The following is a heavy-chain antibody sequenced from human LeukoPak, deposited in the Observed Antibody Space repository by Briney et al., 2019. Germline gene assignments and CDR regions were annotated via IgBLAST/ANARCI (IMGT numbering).Heavy chain of an antibody. CDR3: ASRRAYCGGDCYIH. CDR1: GYTFTSYG. CDR2: ISAYNGNT. V-gene: IGHV1-18*01. Sequence: ASVKVSCKASGYTFTSYGISWLRQAPGQGLEWMGWISAYNGNTNYAQKLQGRVTMTTDTSTSTAYMELRSLRSDDTAVYYCASRRAYCGGDCYIHWGQGTLVTVSS. D-gene: IGHD2-21*02. J-gene: IGHJ4*02.